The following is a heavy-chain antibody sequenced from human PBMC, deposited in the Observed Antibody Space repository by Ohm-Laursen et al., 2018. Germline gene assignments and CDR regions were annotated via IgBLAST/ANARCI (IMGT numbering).Heavy chain of an antibody. D-gene: IGHD3-22*01. J-gene: IGHJ4*02. CDR1: GITFSSYA. Sequence: GSLRLSCTASGITFSSYAMSWVRQAPGKGLAWVSVIYRNGSTNYADSVKGRFTISRDNSKNTLSLQMNSLRAEDTAVYYCAREGLGYYDSSGYYGWEDYWGQGTLVIVSS. CDR3: AREGLGYYDSSGYYGWEDY. V-gene: IGHV3-53*01. CDR2: IYRNGST.